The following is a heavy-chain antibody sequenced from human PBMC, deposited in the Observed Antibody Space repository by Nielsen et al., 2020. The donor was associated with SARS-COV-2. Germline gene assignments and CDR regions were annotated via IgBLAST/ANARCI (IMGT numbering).Heavy chain of an antibody. V-gene: IGHV3-53*01. J-gene: IGHJ4*02. CDR3: AKGDGDSWSPFLYLDN. CDR1: GFSVSSHD. Sequence: GGSLSLSCAASGFSVSSHDMNWVRQAPGKGLQWVSLIYSDGSTKYADSVKGRFTISRDNSRNTLYLQMNSLRAEDTAVYYCAKGDGDSWSPFLYLDNWGQGTLVTASS. D-gene: IGHD6-13*01. CDR2: IYSDGST.